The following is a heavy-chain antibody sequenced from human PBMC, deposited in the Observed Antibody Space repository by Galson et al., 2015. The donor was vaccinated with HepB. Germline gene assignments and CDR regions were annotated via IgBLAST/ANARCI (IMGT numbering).Heavy chain of an antibody. Sequence: QSGAEVKKPGALVKVSCKASGYTFTSYGISWVRQAPGQGLEWMGWISAYNGNTNYAQKLQGRVTMTTDTSTSTAYMELRSLRSDDTAVYYCARDLSGSYFHPYGMDVWGQGTTVTVSS. D-gene: IGHD1-26*01. V-gene: IGHV1-18*04. J-gene: IGHJ6*02. CDR3: ARDLSGSYFHPYGMDV. CDR1: GYTFTSYG. CDR2: ISAYNGNT.